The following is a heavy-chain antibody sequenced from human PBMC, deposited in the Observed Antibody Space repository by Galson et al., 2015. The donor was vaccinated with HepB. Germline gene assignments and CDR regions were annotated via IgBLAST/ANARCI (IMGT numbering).Heavy chain of an antibody. CDR3: ARDIAGIAAAGTLVY. CDR1: GFTFSSYA. V-gene: IGHV3-30-3*01. J-gene: IGHJ4*02. D-gene: IGHD6-13*01. Sequence: SLRLSCAASGFTFSSYAMHWVRQAPGKGLEWVAVISYDGSNKYYADSVKGRFTISRDNSKNTLYLQMNSLRAEDTAVYYCARDIAGIAAAGTLVYWGQGTLVTVSS. CDR2: ISYDGSNK.